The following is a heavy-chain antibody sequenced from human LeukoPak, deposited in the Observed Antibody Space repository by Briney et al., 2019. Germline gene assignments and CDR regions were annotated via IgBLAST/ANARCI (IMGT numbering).Heavy chain of an antibody. J-gene: IGHJ4*02. CDR3: AREPYGYFDY. CDR2: IYYSGST. CDR1: GGSISSYY. D-gene: IGHD3-10*01. V-gene: IGHV4-59*12. Sequence: SETLSLTCTVSGGSISSYYWSWIRQPPGKGLEWIGYIYYSGSTYYNPSLKSRVTISVDTSKNQFSLKLSSVTAADTAVYYCAREPYGYFDYWGQGTLVTVSS.